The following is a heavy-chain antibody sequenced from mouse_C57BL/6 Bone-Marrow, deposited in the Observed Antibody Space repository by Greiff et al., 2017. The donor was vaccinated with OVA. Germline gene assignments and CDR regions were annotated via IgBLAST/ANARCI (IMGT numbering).Heavy chain of an antibody. V-gene: IGHV1-81*01. Sequence: QVQLQQSGAELARPGASVKLSCKASGYTFTSYGISWVKQRTGQGLEWIGEIYPRSGNTYYNEKFKGKATLTADKSSSTAYMELRSLTSEDSAVYFCARATTVVEASSYFDYWGQGTTLTVSS. CDR1: GYTFTSYG. D-gene: IGHD1-1*01. CDR3: ARATTVVEASSYFDY. CDR2: IYPRSGNT. J-gene: IGHJ2*01.